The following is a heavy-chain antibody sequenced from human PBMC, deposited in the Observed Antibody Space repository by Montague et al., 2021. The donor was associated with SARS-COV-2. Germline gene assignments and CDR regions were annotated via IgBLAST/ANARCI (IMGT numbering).Heavy chain of an antibody. D-gene: IGHD3-22*01. Sequence: TLSLTCTVSGGSISSGSYYWSWIRQPAGKGLEWIGRIYTSGNTNYNPSLKSRVTISVDTSKNQFSLKLSSVTAADTAVYYCARVPPYYYDRSGYYSGAFDIWGQGTMVTVSS. CDR2: IYTSGNT. V-gene: IGHV4-61*02. CDR1: GGSISSGSYY. CDR3: ARVPPYYYDRSGYYSGAFDI. J-gene: IGHJ3*02.